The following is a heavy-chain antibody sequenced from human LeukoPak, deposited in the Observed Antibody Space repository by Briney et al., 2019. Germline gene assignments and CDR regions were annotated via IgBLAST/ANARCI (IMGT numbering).Heavy chain of an antibody. D-gene: IGHD3-22*01. Sequence: QPGRSLKLSCAASGFNFRSYGMHWVRQAPGKGLDWVAVIWYDGSNKNYADSVKGRFTISRDNSKNTLYLLMDSLRAEDTGVYSCATARDNYDISGFSALEDWGQGTLVTVSS. J-gene: IGHJ4*02. CDR1: GFNFRSYG. CDR3: ATARDNYDISGFSALED. V-gene: IGHV3-33*01. CDR2: IWYDGSNK.